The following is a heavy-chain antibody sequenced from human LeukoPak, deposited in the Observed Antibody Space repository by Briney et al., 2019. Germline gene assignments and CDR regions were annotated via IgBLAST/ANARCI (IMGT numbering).Heavy chain of an antibody. J-gene: IGHJ4*02. CDR2: ISYDGSNK. D-gene: IGHD4-17*01. CDR3: ASDSRDYVFDH. CDR1: GFIFSSYG. Sequence: PGGSLRLSCAASGFIFSSYGMHWVRQAPGKGLEWVAVISYDGSNKYYADSVKGRFTISRDNSKNTLYLQMNNLRDADTAVYYCASDSRDYVFDHWGQGALVTVSS. V-gene: IGHV3-30*03.